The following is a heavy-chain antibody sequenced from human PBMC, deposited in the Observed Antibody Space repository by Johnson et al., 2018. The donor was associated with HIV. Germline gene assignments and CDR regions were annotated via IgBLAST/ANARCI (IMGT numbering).Heavy chain of an antibody. CDR3: ARDLAYGDIVLVSAFDI. CDR2: IGPAADT. CDR1: GFTFSSYD. J-gene: IGHJ3*02. V-gene: IGHV3-13*01. D-gene: IGHD2-8*02. Sequence: MLLVESGGGLVQPGGSLRLSCAASGFTFSSYDMHWVRQATGKGLEWVSPIGPAADTYYPGSVKGRFTVSRDNAKNSLYLQMNSLRAEDTALYYCARDLAYGDIVLVSAFDIWVQGTMVTVSS.